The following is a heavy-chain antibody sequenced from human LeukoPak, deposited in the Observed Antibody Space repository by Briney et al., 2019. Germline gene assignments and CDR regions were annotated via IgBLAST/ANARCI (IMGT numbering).Heavy chain of an antibody. Sequence: SETLSLTCTVSGGSISSSIYYWNWIRQPPGKGLEWIGYIYYSGSTNYNPSLNSRVTISVDTSKNQFSLKLSSVTAADTAVYYCARGGDGNVYWYFDLWGRGTLVTASS. J-gene: IGHJ2*01. CDR1: GGSISSSIYY. D-gene: IGHD3-16*01. CDR3: ARGGDGNVYWYFDL. V-gene: IGHV4-61*01. CDR2: IYYSGST.